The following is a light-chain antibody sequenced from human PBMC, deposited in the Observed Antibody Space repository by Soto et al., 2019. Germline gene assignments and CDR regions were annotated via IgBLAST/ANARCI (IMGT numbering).Light chain of an antibody. CDR2: GSA. CDR1: QSVFSS. V-gene: IGKV3-15*01. J-gene: IGKJ1*01. Sequence: EIVMTQSPATLSVSPGERATLSCRASQSVFSSLAWFQQRPGQAPRLLIYGSATRATGIPARFSGSGSGTEFTLTISSLQSEDSAVYYCQQYHNWPAFDQGTKV. CDR3: QQYHNWPA.